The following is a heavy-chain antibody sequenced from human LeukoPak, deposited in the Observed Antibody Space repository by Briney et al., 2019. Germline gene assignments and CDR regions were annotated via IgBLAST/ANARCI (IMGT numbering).Heavy chain of an antibody. D-gene: IGHD3-22*01. Sequence: GGSLRLSCAASGFTFSSYAMHWVRQAPGKGLEWVAVISYDGSNKYYADSVKGRFTISRDNSKNTLYLQMNSLRAEDTAVYYCARDLEGRDYYDSSGYWGQGTLVTVFS. J-gene: IGHJ4*02. CDR2: ISYDGSNK. CDR1: GFTFSSYA. CDR3: ARDLEGRDYYDSSGY. V-gene: IGHV3-30-3*01.